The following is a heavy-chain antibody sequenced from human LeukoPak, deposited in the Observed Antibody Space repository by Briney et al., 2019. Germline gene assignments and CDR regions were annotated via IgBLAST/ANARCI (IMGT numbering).Heavy chain of an antibody. D-gene: IGHD3-22*01. Sequence: GGSLRLSCAASVFTLYECWLRWVRQAQRKGQEWVSAISGSGGSTYYADSVKGRFTISRDNSKNTLYLQMNSLRAEDTAVYYCAKADSYYYDSSGLDYWGQGTLVTVSS. J-gene: IGHJ4*02. CDR3: AKADSYYYDSSGLDY. CDR2: ISGSGGST. CDR1: VFTLYECW. V-gene: IGHV3-23*01.